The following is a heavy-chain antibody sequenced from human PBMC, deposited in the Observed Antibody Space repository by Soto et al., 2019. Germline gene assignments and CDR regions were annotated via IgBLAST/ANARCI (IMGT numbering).Heavy chain of an antibody. V-gene: IGHV5-51*01. J-gene: IGHJ4*02. CDR3: ARYSGSYWHYLDF. CDR2: IYPGDSDT. CDR1: GYSFASHW. D-gene: IGHD1-26*01. Sequence: PGESLKISCKGSGYSFASHWVAWVRQMPEKGLEWIGTIYPGDSDTKYSSAFRGPVTISADTSVATAYLQWRSLEATDSAIYYCARYSGSYWHYLDFWGQGTLVTVSS.